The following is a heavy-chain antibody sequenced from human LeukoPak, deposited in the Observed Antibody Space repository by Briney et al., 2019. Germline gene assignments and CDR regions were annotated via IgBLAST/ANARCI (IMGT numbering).Heavy chain of an antibody. Sequence: ASVKVSCKASGYMFRNYGISWLRQAPGQGLEWMGWISAHNNDTKYARNVQGRVTMTTDTSTYTTYMDLRSLRSDDTAVYYCAREGPDSWMLNGYFDHWGQGTPVTVSS. CDR2: ISAHNNDT. J-gene: IGHJ4*02. CDR3: AREGPDSWMLNGYFDH. CDR1: GYMFRNYG. D-gene: IGHD3-16*01. V-gene: IGHV1-18*01.